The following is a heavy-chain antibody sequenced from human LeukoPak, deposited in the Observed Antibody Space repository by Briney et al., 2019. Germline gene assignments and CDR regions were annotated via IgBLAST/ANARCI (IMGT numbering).Heavy chain of an antibody. CDR3: ARDRGITIFGVNDY. CDR1: GFTFSSYS. CDR2: ISSSSSYI. J-gene: IGHJ4*02. V-gene: IGHV3-21*01. Sequence: PGGSLRLSCAASGFTFSSYSMNWVRQAPGKGLEWVSSISSSSSYIYYADSVKGRFTISRGNAKNSLYLQMNSLRAEDTAVYYCARDRGITIFGVNDYWGQGTLVTVSS. D-gene: IGHD3-3*01.